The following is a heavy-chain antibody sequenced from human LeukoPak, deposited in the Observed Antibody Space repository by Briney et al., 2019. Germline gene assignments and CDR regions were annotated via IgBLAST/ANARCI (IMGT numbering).Heavy chain of an antibody. CDR3: ARGGGYASPIGY. CDR1: GGSISSDY. J-gene: IGHJ4*02. Sequence: SETLSLTCTVSGGSISSDYWTWIRQPPTKGLEWIGYIYYNGATSYNPSLKSRVTMSVDTSKKHFSLKMTSVTAADTAVYYCARGGGYASPIGYWGQGALVTVSS. D-gene: IGHD5-12*01. V-gene: IGHV4-59*08. CDR2: IYYNGAT.